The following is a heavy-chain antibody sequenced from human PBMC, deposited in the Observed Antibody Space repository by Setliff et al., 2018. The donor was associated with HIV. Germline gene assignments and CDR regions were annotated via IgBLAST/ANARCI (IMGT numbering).Heavy chain of an antibody. V-gene: IGHV1-46*01. CDR1: GYSFTTYY. Sequence: SVKVSCKTSGYSFTTYYIHWMRQAPGQGLEWVGLMYTSGGGAKYAQKFQGRVTMTRDTSTRTVYMELSSLRSEDTAVYYCARVEGATATLTDWGQGTLGTVSS. CDR2: MYTSGGGA. J-gene: IGHJ4*02. CDR3: ARVEGATATLTD. D-gene: IGHD1-26*01.